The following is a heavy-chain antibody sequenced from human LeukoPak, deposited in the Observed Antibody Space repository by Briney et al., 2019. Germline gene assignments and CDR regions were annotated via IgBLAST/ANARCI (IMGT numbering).Heavy chain of an antibody. J-gene: IGHJ6*02. CDR1: GFTFSSYG. CDR2: ISYDGSNK. D-gene: IGHD3-22*01. V-gene: IGHV3-30*18. Sequence: GGSLRLSCAASGFTFSSYGMHWVRQAPGKGLEGVAVISYDGSNKYYADSVKGRFTISRDNSKNTLYLQMNSLRAEDTAVYYCAKDGWYYYDSSGSNYYYYGMDVWGQGTTVTVSS. CDR3: AKDGWYYYDSSGSNYYYYGMDV.